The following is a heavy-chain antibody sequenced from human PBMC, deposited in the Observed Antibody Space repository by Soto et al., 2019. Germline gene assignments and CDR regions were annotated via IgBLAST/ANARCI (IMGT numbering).Heavy chain of an antibody. D-gene: IGHD2-21*02. J-gene: IGHJ4*02. CDR2: FYYGETT. Sequence: PTETLSLTCTVAGASISDYFWTWIRQPPGKGLEWIGYFYYGETTNKKSSLNSRFTVSVDTSKSQFSLRVTSVTTAITAVYYCARGTYWGSDYYWTVDYGGEGKMVT. V-gene: IGHV4-59*01. CDR1: GASISDYF. CDR3: ARGTYWGSDYYWTVDY.